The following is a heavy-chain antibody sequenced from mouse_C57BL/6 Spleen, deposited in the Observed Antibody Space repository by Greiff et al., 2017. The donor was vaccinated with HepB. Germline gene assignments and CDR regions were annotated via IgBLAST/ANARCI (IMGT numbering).Heavy chain of an antibody. V-gene: IGHV1-7*01. Sequence: VQLQQSGAELAKPGASVKLSCKASGYTFTSYWMHWVKQRPGQGLEWIGYINPSSGYTKYNQKFKDKATLTADKSSSTAYMQLSSLQHENSAVYYCARWLLRQYYFDYWGQGTTLTVSS. D-gene: IGHD1-1*01. CDR2: INPSSGYT. J-gene: IGHJ2*01. CDR1: GYTFTSYW. CDR3: ARWLLRQYYFDY.